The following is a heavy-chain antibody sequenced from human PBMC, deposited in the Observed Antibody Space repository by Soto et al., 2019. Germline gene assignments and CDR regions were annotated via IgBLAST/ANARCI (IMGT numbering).Heavy chain of an antibody. J-gene: IGHJ4*02. CDR2: INSDGSST. CDR3: ARVVPAAIPTGPNNWNFDY. V-gene: IGHV3-74*01. CDR1: GFTFSSYW. Sequence: PGGSLRLSXAASGFTFSSYWMHWVRQAPGKGLVWVSRINSDGSSTSYADSVKGRFTISRDNAKNTLYLQMNSLRAEDTAVYYCARVVPAAIPTGPNNWNFDYWGQGTLVTVSS. D-gene: IGHD2-2*02.